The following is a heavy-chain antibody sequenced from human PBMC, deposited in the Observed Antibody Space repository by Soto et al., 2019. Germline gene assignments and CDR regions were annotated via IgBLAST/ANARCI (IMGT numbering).Heavy chain of an antibody. J-gene: IGHJ6*02. CDR2: IYSGGST. CDR3: TANSGRGYYGMDV. V-gene: IGHV3-53*01. D-gene: IGHD3-10*01. Sequence: AGGSLRLSCAASGFTVSSNYMSWVRQAPGKGLEWVSVIYSGGSTYYADSVKGRFTISRDNSKNTLYLQMNSLRAEDTAVYYCTANSGRGYYGMDVWGQGTTVTVSS. CDR1: GFTVSSNY.